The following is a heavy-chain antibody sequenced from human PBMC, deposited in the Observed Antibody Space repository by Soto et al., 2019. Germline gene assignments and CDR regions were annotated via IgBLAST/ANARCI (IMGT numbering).Heavy chain of an antibody. CDR3: ARLIGLTWNYNYFDY. CDR2: ISYSGGT. Sequence: SETLSLTCTVSGDSISSGGYYWSWIRQHPGKGLEWIGCISYSGGTNYNPSLKSRVTVSVDTSKNQFPLKLSSVTAADTAVYYCARLIGLTWNYNYFDYWGQGTLVTVSS. CDR1: GDSISSGGYY. J-gene: IGHJ4*02. D-gene: IGHD1-7*01. V-gene: IGHV4-31*03.